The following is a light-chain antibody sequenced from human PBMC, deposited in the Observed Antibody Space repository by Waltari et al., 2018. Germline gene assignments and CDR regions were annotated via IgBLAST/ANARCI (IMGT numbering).Light chain of an antibody. CDR1: QDINNK. CDR2: DAS. J-gene: IGKJ3*01. Sequence: DIQMTQSPSSLSASVGDRVTITCQARQDINNKLNWYQQKPGKAPTLQIHDASNLDEGVPSMFSRGGSRPDFAFTTSSLQPEDFTKYYCQQYDYVLFTVGPGTKVDIK. V-gene: IGKV1-33*01. CDR3: QQYDYVLFT.